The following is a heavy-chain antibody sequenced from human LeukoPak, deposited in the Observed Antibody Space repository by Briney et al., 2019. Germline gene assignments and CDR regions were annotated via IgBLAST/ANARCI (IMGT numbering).Heavy chain of an antibody. Sequence: SETLSLTCAVYGGSFSGYYWSWIRQLPGKGLEWIGEINHSGSTNYNPSLKSRVTISVDTSKNRFSPKLSSVTAADTAVYYCARGSSMVRGVTMTYYFDYWGQGTLVTVSS. CDR1: GGSFSGYY. V-gene: IGHV4-34*01. J-gene: IGHJ4*02. D-gene: IGHD3-10*01. CDR3: ARGSSMVRGVTMTYYFDY. CDR2: INHSGST.